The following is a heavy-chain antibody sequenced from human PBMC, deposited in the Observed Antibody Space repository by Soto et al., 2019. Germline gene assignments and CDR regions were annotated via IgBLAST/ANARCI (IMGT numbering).Heavy chain of an antibody. D-gene: IGHD3-16*01. V-gene: IGHV4-59*03. CDR1: GDDISNYY. CDR3: ARWTPALIPSFLAY. J-gene: IGHJ4*02. Sequence: LQESGPRLVKPSETLSLNCSVSGDDISNYYWSWIRQTPGRGLEWIGCVHESGSTDYNPSLRGRVIISLHTAKSQFSLSLRAATAADTATYYCARWTPALIPSFLAYWGQGRPVTVSS. CDR2: VHESGST.